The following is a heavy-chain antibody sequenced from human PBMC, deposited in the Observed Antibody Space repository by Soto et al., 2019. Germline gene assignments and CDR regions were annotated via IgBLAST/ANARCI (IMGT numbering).Heavy chain of an antibody. CDR3: ASAGAYYYYYYMDV. J-gene: IGHJ6*03. D-gene: IGHD3-10*01. CDR2: IYYSGST. Sequence: ETLSLTCTVSGGSISSYYWSWIRQPPGKGLEWIGYIYYSGSTNYNPSLKSRVTISVDTSKNQFSLKLSSVTAADTAVYYCASAGAYYYYYYMDVWGKGTTVTVSS. V-gene: IGHV4-59*01. CDR1: GGSISSYY.